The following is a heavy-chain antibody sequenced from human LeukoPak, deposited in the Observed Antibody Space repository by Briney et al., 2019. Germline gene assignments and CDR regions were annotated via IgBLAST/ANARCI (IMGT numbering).Heavy chain of an antibody. CDR2: IYYSGST. Sequence: SETLSLTCTVSGGSISSSSYYWGWIRQPPGKGLEWIGSIYYSGSTYYNPSLKSRVTISVDTSKNQFSLKLSSVTAADTAVYYCASGEEHDYWGQGTLVTVSS. CDR1: GGSISSSSYY. J-gene: IGHJ4*02. D-gene: IGHD3-10*01. V-gene: IGHV4-39*07. CDR3: ASGEEHDY.